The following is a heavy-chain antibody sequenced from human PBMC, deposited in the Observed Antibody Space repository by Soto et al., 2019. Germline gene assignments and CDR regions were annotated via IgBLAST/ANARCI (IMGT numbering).Heavy chain of an antibody. D-gene: IGHD6-13*01. CDR3: AIPAAAYFDS. V-gene: IGHV3-23*01. J-gene: IGHJ4*02. Sequence: GGSLRLSCADSGFTFSSYAMSWVRQAPGKGLEWVSAISGSGGSTYYADSVKGRFTISRDNSKNTPYLQMNSLRAEDTAVYYWAIPAAAYFDSGAQGTLVTVPS. CDR1: GFTFSSYA. CDR2: ISGSGGST.